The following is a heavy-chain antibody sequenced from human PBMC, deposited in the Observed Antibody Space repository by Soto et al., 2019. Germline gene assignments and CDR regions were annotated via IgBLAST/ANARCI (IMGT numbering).Heavy chain of an antibody. J-gene: IGHJ4*02. CDR2: IYYSGST. D-gene: IGHD3-22*01. Sequence: TSETLSLTCTVSGGSISSYYWGWVRQPPGKGLEWIGYIYYSGSTNYNPSLKSRVTISVDTSKNQFSLKLSSVTAADTAVYYCARGIHYYDSSGYYFWGQGTLVTVSS. CDR3: ARGIHYYDSSGYYF. CDR1: GGSISSYY. V-gene: IGHV4-59*01.